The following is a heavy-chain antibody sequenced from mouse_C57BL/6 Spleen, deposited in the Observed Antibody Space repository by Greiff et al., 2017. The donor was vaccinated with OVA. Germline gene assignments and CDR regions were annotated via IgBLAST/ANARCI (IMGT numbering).Heavy chain of an antibody. CDR3: ARVEDDGYYFAY. J-gene: IGHJ3*01. CDR1: GYTFTSYG. Sequence: QVHVKQSGAELARPGASVKLSCKASGYTFTSYGISWVKQRTGQGLEWIGEIYPRSGNTYYNEKFKGKATLTADKSSSTAYMELRSLTSEDSAVYFCARVEDDGYYFAYWGQGTLVTVSA. D-gene: IGHD2-3*01. V-gene: IGHV1-81*01. CDR2: IYPRSGNT.